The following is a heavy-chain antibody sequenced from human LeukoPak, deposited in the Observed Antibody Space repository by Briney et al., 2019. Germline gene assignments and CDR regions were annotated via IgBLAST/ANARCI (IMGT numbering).Heavy chain of an antibody. D-gene: IGHD3-3*01. CDR3: ARDRKKTFGVVIISYYYYGMDV. V-gene: IGHV3-23*01. Sequence: GGSLRLSCAASGLTFSRYAMSWVRQAPGKGLEWVSGISGSGGSTYYADSVKGRFTISRDNSKNTLYLQMNSLRAEDTAVYYCARDRKKTFGVVIISYYYYGMDVWGQGTTVTVSS. J-gene: IGHJ6*02. CDR2: ISGSGGST. CDR1: GLTFSRYA.